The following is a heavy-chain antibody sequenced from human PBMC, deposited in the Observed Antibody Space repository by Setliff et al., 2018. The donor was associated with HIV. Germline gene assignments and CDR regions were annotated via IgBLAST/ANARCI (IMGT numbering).Heavy chain of an antibody. CDR1: GFTPAFPFNSYW. Sequence: GGSLRLSCVGSGFTPAFPFNSYWMSWVRQAPGKGLEWVANIKQDGSEKYYVDSVKGRFTISRDNAKKSLYLQMNGLRADDTAVYYCARAFSGYYFDYWGQGTLVTVSS. CDR3: ARAFSGYYFDY. D-gene: IGHD3-3*01. J-gene: IGHJ4*02. CDR2: IKQDGSEK. V-gene: IGHV3-7*01.